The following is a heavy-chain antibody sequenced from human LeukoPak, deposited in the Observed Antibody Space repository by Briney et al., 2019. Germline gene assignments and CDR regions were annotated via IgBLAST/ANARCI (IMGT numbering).Heavy chain of an antibody. CDR2: ISGSGGST. CDR1: GGSVDSSYY. V-gene: IGHV3-23*01. Sequence: PSETLSLTCTVSGGSVDSSYYWAWIRQSPGKGLEWVSAISGSGGSTYYADSVKGRFTISRGNSKNTLYLQMNSLRAEDTAVYYCAKVWELLINDAFDIWGQGTMVTVSS. J-gene: IGHJ3*02. CDR3: AKVWELLINDAFDI. D-gene: IGHD1-26*01.